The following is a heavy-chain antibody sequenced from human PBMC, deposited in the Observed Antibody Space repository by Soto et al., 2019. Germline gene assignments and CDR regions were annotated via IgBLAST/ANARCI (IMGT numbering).Heavy chain of an antibody. CDR1: GGSFSGYY. Sequence: SETMSLTCAVYGGSFSGYYWSWIRKPPGKGLEWIGEINHSGSTNYNPSLKSRVTISVDTSKNQFSLKLSSVTAADTAVYYCARIGYCSSTSCYAKVQDVWGNGTTVTVSP. J-gene: IGHJ6*04. V-gene: IGHV4-34*01. CDR2: INHSGST. D-gene: IGHD2-2*01. CDR3: ARIGYCSSTSCYAKVQDV.